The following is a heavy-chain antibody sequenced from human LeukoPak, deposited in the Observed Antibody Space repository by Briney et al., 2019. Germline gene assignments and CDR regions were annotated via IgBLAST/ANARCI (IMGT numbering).Heavy chain of an antibody. CDR1: GFTFNSYW. CDR2: IKQDGSEI. CDR3: ARARYGSGGYFFDF. J-gene: IGHJ4*02. Sequence: GGSLRPSCAASGFTFNSYWMSWVRQAPGKGLECVANIKQDGSEIYFVDSVKGRFTISRDNAKSSLYLQMNSLRGEDTAVYYCARARYGSGGYFFDFWGQGTLVTVSS. V-gene: IGHV3-7*04. D-gene: IGHD3-10*01.